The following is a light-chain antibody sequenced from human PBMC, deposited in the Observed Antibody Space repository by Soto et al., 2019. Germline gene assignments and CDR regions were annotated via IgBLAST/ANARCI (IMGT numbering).Light chain of an antibody. CDR2: AAS. J-gene: IGKJ2*01. CDR3: QKYNSAPPT. Sequence: DIQMTQSPSSLPASVGDRVTITCRASQGISNYLAWYQQKPGKVPKLLIYAASTLKSGIPSRFSDSGSGTSFTLTISSLQPEDVATYYCQKYNSAPPTFGEGTKPDIK. CDR1: QGISNY. V-gene: IGKV1-27*01.